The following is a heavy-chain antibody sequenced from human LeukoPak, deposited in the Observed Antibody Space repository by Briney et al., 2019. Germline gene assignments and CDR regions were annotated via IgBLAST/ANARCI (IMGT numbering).Heavy chain of an antibody. Sequence: GGSLRLSCAASGFTFSGCAMSWVRQAPGKGLEWVSAICGSGGTTYYADSVKGRFTISRDNSKDTLYLQMNSLRAEDTAVYYCAKGLFDWLSDSDYWGQGTLVTVSS. CDR1: GFTFSGCA. J-gene: IGHJ4*02. CDR2: ICGSGGTT. CDR3: AKGLFDWLSDSDY. V-gene: IGHV3-23*01. D-gene: IGHD3-9*01.